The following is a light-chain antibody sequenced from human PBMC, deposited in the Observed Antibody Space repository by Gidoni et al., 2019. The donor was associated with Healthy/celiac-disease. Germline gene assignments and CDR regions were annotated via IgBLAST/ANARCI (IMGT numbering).Light chain of an antibody. CDR2: AAS. V-gene: IGKV1-39*01. J-gene: IGKJ4*01. CDR1: QSISSY. CDR3: QQSYSTPIT. Sequence: QMTQSPSSLSASVGDRVTITCRASQSISSYLNWYQQKPGKAPKLLIYAASSLQSGVPSRFSGSGSGTDFILTISSLQPEDFATYYCQQSYSTPITFGGGTKVEIK.